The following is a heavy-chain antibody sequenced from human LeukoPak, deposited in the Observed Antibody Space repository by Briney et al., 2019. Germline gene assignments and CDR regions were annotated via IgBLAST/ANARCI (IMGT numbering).Heavy chain of an antibody. CDR2: INTVNGNT. CDR1: GYSFINHP. J-gene: IGHJ4*02. D-gene: IGHD2-15*01. CDR3: ASWAGTPADHFSGPLDY. V-gene: IGHV1-3*04. Sequence: WASVKVSCKTSGYSFINHPIHWVRQAPGQRLEWMGWINTVNGNTKYSQKFQGRVTITRDASASTAYMELSSLTSEDTAVYFRASWAGTPADHFSGPLDYWGQGTLLTVSS.